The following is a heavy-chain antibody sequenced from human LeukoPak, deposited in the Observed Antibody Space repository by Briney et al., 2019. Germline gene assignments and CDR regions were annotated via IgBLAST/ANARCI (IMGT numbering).Heavy chain of an antibody. Sequence: PSQALSLTCTVSGGSISSGGYHWSWIRQHPGKGLEWIGYIYYSGSTYYNPSLKSRVTISVDTSKNQFSLKLSSVTAADTAVYYCARDFVGIAAAGEWFRWFDPWGQGTLVTVSS. V-gene: IGHV4-31*03. CDR2: IYYSGST. D-gene: IGHD6-13*01. CDR1: GGSISSGGYH. J-gene: IGHJ5*02. CDR3: ARDFVGIAAAGEWFRWFDP.